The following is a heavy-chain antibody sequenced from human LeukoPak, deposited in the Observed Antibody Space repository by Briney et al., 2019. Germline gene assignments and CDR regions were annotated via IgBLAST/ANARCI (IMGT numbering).Heavy chain of an antibody. J-gene: IGHJ4*02. CDR3: ARDPGSSGTTFDY. CDR2: ISWNSGSI. CDR1: GFTFDDYA. D-gene: IGHD1-26*01. Sequence: PGGSLRLSCAASGFTFDDYAMHWVRQAPGKGLEWVSGISWNSGSIGYADSVKGRFTISRDNAKNSLYLQMNSLRAEDTAVYYCARDPGSSGTTFDYWGQGTLVTVSS. V-gene: IGHV3-9*01.